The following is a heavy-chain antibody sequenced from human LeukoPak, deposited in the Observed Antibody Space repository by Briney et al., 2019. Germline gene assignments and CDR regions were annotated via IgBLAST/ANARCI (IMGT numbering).Heavy chain of an antibody. CDR1: GGTFSSYA. CDR3: AREHYDILTGYYDPCFDY. Sequence: SVKVSCKASGGTFSSYAISWVRQAPGQGLEWMGRIIPILGIANYAQKFQGRVTITADKSTSTAYMELSSLRSEDTAVYYCAREHYDILTGYYDPCFDYWGQGTLVTVSS. V-gene: IGHV1-69*04. J-gene: IGHJ4*02. CDR2: IIPILGIA. D-gene: IGHD3-9*01.